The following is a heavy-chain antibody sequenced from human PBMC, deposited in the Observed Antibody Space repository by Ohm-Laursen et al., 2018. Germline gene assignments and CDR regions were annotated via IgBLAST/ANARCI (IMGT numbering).Heavy chain of an antibody. CDR1: GGSISSYY. CDR3: ARELYDFWSGYYYYGMDV. Sequence: SDTLSLTCTVSGGSISSYYWSWIRQPPGKGLEWIGYIYYSGSTNYNPSLKSRVTISVDTSKNQFSLKLSSVTAADTAVYYCARELYDFWSGYYYYGMDVWGQGTTVTVSS. J-gene: IGHJ6*02. V-gene: IGHV4-59*01. D-gene: IGHD3-3*01. CDR2: IYYSGST.